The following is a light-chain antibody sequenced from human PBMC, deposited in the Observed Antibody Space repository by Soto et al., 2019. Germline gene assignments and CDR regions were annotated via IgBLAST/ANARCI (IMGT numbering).Light chain of an antibody. CDR1: SSDVGSYNL. CDR2: EGS. V-gene: IGLV2-23*01. CDR3: CSYAGSSIVV. Sequence: QSALTQPASVSGSPGQSITLSCTGTSSDVGSYNLVSWYQQHPGKAPKLMIYEGSKRPSGVSNRFSGSKSGNTASLTISGLQAEDEADYYCCSYAGSSIVVFGGGTQLTVL. J-gene: IGLJ2*01.